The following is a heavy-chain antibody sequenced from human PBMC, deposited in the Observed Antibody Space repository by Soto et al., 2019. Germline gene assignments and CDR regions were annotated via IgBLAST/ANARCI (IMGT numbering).Heavy chain of an antibody. J-gene: IGHJ5*01. V-gene: IGHV1-8*01. Sequence: QVQLVQYGAEVKKPGASVKVSCTGSGYTFRSYDIHWVRQATGQGLEWMGRVNPNTGNTGYAQKFQGRVTMTRDMSKSSAYMEVNSLTSEDTASYYCARAYGAGSFDFWGQGTLVSVSS. CDR3: ARAYGAGSFDF. CDR1: GYTFRSYD. D-gene: IGHD3-10*01. CDR2: VNPNTGNT.